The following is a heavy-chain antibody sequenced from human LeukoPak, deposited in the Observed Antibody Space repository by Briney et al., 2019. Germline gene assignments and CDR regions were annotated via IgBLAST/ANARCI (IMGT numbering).Heavy chain of an antibody. CDR2: INPNSGGA. CDR3: ARGFWSGYYGMDV. V-gene: IGHV1-2*06. CDR1: GGTFSSYA. Sequence: ASVKVSCKASGGTFSSYAISWVRQAPGQGLEWMGRINPNSGGAIYAQNFQGRVTMTRDTSISTAYMELSRLRSDDTAVYYCARGFWSGYYGMDVWGQGTTVTVSS. D-gene: IGHD3-3*01. J-gene: IGHJ6*02.